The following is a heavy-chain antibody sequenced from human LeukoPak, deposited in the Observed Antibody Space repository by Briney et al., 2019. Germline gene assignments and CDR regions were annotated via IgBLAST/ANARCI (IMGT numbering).Heavy chain of an antibody. CDR3: ARAGGGYDPRFDY. V-gene: IGHV3-11*06. Sequence: PGGSLRLSCAASGFTFSDYYMSWIRQAPGKGLEWVSSISSSSSYIYYADSVKGRFTISRDNAKNSLYLQMNSLRAEDTAVYYCARAGGGYDPRFDYWGQGTLVTVSS. D-gene: IGHD5-12*01. CDR2: ISSSSSYI. J-gene: IGHJ4*02. CDR1: GFTFSDYY.